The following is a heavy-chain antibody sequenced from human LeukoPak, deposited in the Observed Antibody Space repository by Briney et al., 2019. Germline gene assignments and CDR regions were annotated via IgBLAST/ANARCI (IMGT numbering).Heavy chain of an antibody. D-gene: IGHD3-22*01. J-gene: IGHJ4*02. Sequence: GGSLRLSCAASGFTFSDSFMNWIRQAPGKGLEWLSYICHSGSNLDYAESVRGRFTISRDNANHSLYLQINSLRAEDTAVYYCARGDSSGVPDYWGQGTLVTVSS. CDR3: ARGDSSGVPDY. CDR2: ICHSGSNL. CDR1: GFTFSDSF. V-gene: IGHV3-11*01.